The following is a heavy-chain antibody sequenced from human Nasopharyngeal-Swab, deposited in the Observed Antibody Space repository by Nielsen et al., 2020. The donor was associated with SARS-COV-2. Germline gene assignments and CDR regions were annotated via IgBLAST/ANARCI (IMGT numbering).Heavy chain of an antibody. D-gene: IGHD6-13*01. V-gene: IGHV2-5*08. CDR2: IYWDDDK. CDR1: GGSISSGGYY. J-gene: IGHJ5*02. CDR3: AHRVRSSWYGDWFDP. Sequence: TLSLTCTVSGGSISSGGYYWSWIRQHPGKALEWLALIYWDDDKRYSPSLKSRLTITKDTSKNQVVLTMTNMDPVDTATYYCAHRVRSSWYGDWFDPWGQGTLVTVSS.